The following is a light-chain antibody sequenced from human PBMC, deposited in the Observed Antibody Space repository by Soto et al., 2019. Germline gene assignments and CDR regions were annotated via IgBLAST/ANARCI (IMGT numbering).Light chain of an antibody. V-gene: IGKV1-12*01. CDR3: QQGNSFPLA. CDR2: AAS. Sequence: DIQLTQSTSSVSASVGDRVSITCLASQGIGSWLAWYQQKPGKAPKLLISAASSLQSGVPTRFSGSGSGTDFTLTIWSLQPEDFATYFCQQGNSFPLAFGGGTKVDIK. J-gene: IGKJ4*01. CDR1: QGIGSW.